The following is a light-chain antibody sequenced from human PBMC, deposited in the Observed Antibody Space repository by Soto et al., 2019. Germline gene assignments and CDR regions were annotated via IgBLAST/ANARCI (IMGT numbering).Light chain of an antibody. CDR3: QQRSNSIT. J-gene: IGKJ5*01. Sequence: EIVLTQSPGTLSLSPGERATLSCRASQSVSSSYLAWYQQKPGQAPRLLIYGASSRATGIPDRFSGSGSGTDFTLTISRLEPEDFVVYYCQQRSNSITFGQGTRLEIK. CDR2: GAS. V-gene: IGKV3D-20*02. CDR1: QSVSSSY.